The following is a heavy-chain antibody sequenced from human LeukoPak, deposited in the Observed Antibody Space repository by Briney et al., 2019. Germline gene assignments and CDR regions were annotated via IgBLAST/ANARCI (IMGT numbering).Heavy chain of an antibody. V-gene: IGHV3-74*01. CDR3: ARGCSGDSCLGYY. CDR2: INSDGSST. J-gene: IGHJ4*02. Sequence: SGGSLRLSCAASGFTFSSYWMHWVRQAPGKGLVWVSRINSDGSSTNYADSVKGRFTISRDNAKNTLYLQMNSLRAEDTAVYYCARGCSGDSCLGYYWGQGTLVTVSS. CDR1: GFTFSSYW. D-gene: IGHD2-15*01.